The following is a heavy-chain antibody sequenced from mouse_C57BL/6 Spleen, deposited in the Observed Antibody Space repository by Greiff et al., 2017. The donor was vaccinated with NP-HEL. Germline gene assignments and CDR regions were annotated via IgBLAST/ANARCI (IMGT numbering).Heavy chain of an antibody. CDR3: AREDYYGSTWYFEV. CDR2: IDPANGNT. Sequence: EVQLQQSVAELVRPGASVKLSCTASGFNIKNTSMHWVKQRPEQGLEWIGRIDPANGNTKYAPKFQGKATITADTSSNTAYLQLSSLTSEDTAIYYCAREDYYGSTWYFEVWGTGTTVTVSS. J-gene: IGHJ1*03. CDR1: GFNIKNTS. D-gene: IGHD1-1*01. V-gene: IGHV14-3*01.